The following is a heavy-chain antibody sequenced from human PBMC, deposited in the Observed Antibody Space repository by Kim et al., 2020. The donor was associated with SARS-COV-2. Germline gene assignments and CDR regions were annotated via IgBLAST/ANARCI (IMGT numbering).Heavy chain of an antibody. CDR1: GFTFSSYA. CDR3: AKDERWLQLFFFGTFDY. J-gene: IGHJ4*02. Sequence: GGSLRLSCAASGFTFSSYAMSWVRQAPGKGLEWVSAISGSGGSTYYADSVKGRFTISRDNSKNTLYLQMNSLRAEDTAVYYCAKDERWLQLFFFGTFDYWGQGTLVTVSS. D-gene: IGHD5-12*01. CDR2: ISGSGGST. V-gene: IGHV3-23*01.